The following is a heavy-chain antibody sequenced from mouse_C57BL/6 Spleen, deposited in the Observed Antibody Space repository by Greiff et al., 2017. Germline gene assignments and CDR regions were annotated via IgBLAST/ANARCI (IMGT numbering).Heavy chain of an antibody. CDR2: IDPEDGET. V-gene: IGHV14-2*01. CDR1: GFNIKDYY. Sequence: VQLQQSGAELVKPGASVKLSCTASGFNIKDYYMHWVKQRTEQGLEWIGRIDPEDGETKYAPKFQGKATITADTSSNTADRQLSSLTSEDTAVYYGARRPHYDYDGGYFDYWGQGTTLTVSS. D-gene: IGHD2-4*01. CDR3: ARRPHYDYDGGYFDY. J-gene: IGHJ2*01.